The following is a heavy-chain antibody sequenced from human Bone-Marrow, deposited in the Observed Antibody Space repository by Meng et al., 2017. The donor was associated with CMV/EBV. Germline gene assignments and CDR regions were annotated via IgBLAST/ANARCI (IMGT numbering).Heavy chain of an antibody. Sequence: GSLRLSCAASGFTFSSYSMNWVRQAPGKGLEWVSYISSSSSTIYYADSVKGRFTISRDNAKNSLYLQMNSLRAEDTAVYYCAKDVYLTWGFDIWGQGTMVTVSS. V-gene: IGHV3-48*04. D-gene: IGHD3-16*01. CDR2: ISSSSSTI. CDR1: GFTFSSYS. CDR3: AKDVYLTWGFDI. J-gene: IGHJ3*02.